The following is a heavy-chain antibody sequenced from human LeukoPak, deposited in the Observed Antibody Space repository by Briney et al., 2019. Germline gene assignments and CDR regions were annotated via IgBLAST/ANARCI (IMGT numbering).Heavy chain of an antibody. CDR2: IYYSGST. D-gene: IGHD3-9*01. CDR3: ARDRGYDISGY. CDR1: GGSISSYY. Sequence: SETLSLTCTVSGGSISSYYWSWIRQPPGKGLEWIGYIYYSGSTNYNPSLKSRVTISVDTSKNQFSLKLSSVTAADTAVYYCARDRGYDISGYWGQGTLVTVSS. J-gene: IGHJ4*02. V-gene: IGHV4-59*01.